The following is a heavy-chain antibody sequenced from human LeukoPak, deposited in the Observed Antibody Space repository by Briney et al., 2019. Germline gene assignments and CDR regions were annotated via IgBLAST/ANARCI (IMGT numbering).Heavy chain of an antibody. J-gene: IGHJ5*02. D-gene: IGHD6-6*01. CDR2: INSDGSST. CDR1: GFTFSSYW. V-gene: IGHV3-74*01. Sequence: GGSLRLSCAASGFTFSSYWMHWVRQAPGKGPVWVSHINSDGSSTNYADSVKGRFTISRDNAKNTLYLQMNSLRAEDTAVYYCARTGIAARPTVWFDPWGQGTLVTVSS. CDR3: ARTGIAARPTVWFDP.